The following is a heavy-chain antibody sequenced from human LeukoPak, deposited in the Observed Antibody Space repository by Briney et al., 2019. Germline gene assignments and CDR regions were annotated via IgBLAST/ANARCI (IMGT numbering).Heavy chain of an antibody. D-gene: IGHD2-2*01. CDR1: GFAFSSYS. CDR2: IGTSSSRI. Sequence: GGSLRLSCAASGFAFSSYSLNWGRQAPGKGLEWVSYIGTSSSRIYYADSVKGRFTISRDNAKNSLYLQMNGLRAEDTAVYYCARGPSSQFRTDYWGQGTLVTVSS. V-gene: IGHV3-48*01. J-gene: IGHJ4*02. CDR3: ARGPSSQFRTDY.